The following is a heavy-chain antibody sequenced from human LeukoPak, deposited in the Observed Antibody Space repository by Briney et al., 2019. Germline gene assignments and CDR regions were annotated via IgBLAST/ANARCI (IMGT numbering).Heavy chain of an antibody. V-gene: IGHV4-34*01. Sequence: NPSETLSLTCAVYGGSFSGYYWSWIRQPPGKGLEWIGEINHSGSTNYNPSLKSRVTISVDTSKNQFSLKLSSVAAADTAVYYCARVALVFDYWGQGTLVTVSS. CDR3: ARVALVFDY. D-gene: IGHD2-8*02. J-gene: IGHJ4*02. CDR2: INHSGST. CDR1: GGSFSGYY.